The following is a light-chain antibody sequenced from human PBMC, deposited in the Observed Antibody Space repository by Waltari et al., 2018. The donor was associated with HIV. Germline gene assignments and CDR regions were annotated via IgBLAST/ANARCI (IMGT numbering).Light chain of an antibody. CDR2: SVD. Sequence: QSVLTQPASVSGSPGQSITISCTGFGNGGHTYPLVSWYQQQPDKAPQLIIYSVDTRPSGVSYRFSGSKSGNTASLTISGLQAEDEAYYYCSSYRNNYVLVFGGGTKLTVL. V-gene: IGLV2-14*02. CDR3: SSYRNNYVLV. J-gene: IGLJ3*02. CDR1: GNGGHTYPL.